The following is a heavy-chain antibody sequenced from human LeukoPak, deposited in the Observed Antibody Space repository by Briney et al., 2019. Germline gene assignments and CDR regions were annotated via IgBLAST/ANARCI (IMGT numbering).Heavy chain of an antibody. J-gene: IGHJ5*02. D-gene: IGHD6-19*01. CDR3: ARDRISGWDRTPAHNWFDP. CDR2: IYTSGST. Sequence: PSETLSLTCTVSGGSISSYYWSWIRQPAGKGLEWIGRIYTSGSTNYNPSLKSRVTMSVDTSKNQFSLKLSSVTAADTAVYYCARDRISGWDRTPAHNWFDPWGQGTLVTVSS. CDR1: GGSISSYY. V-gene: IGHV4-4*07.